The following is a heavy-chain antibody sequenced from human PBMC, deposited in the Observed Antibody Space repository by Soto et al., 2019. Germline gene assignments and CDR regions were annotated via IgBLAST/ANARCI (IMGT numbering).Heavy chain of an antibody. V-gene: IGHV3-33*01. CDR3: ASAMGPDY. CDR2: LWYDGSNK. D-gene: IGHD5-18*01. CDR1: GFTFSSYG. Sequence: QVQLVESGGGVVQPGRSLRLSCAASGFTFSSYGMRWVRQAPGKGLEWVAVLWYDGSNKYYADSVTGRFTISRDNSKNTLYLQMNSLRAEDTAVYYCASAMGPDYWGQGTLVTVSS. J-gene: IGHJ4*02.